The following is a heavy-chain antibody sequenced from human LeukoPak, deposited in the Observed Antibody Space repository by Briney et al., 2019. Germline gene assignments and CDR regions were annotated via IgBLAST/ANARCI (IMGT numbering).Heavy chain of an antibody. CDR2: MNPNSGNT. CDR1: GYTFTSYD. Sequence: ASVKVSCKASGYTFTSYDINWLRQATGQGLEWMGWMNPNSGNTGYAQKFQGRVTMTRNTSISTAYTELSSLRSEDTAVYYCASPGEGYAPAFDIWGQGTMVTVSP. J-gene: IGHJ3*02. CDR3: ASPGEGYAPAFDI. D-gene: IGHD3-16*01. V-gene: IGHV1-8*01.